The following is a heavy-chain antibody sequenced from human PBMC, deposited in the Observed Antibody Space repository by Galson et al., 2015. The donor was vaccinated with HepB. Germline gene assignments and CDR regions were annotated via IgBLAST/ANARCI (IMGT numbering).Heavy chain of an antibody. J-gene: IGHJ6*02. CDR3: AKDRLYYYSVMDV. V-gene: IGHV3-30*18. CDR1: GFSVSTYG. Sequence: SLRLSCAASGFSVSTYGMHWVRQAPGKGLEWVADISYDGSINYYVDSVKGRFTISRDSSKNTLYLQMNSLRAEDTAVYYCAKDRLYYYSVMDVWGQGTTVTVSS. CDR2: ISYDGSIN.